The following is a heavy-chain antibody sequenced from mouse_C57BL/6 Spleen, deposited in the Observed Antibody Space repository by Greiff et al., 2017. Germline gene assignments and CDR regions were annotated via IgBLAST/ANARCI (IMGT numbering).Heavy chain of an antibody. D-gene: IGHD2-4*01. V-gene: IGHV1-64*01. CDR2: IHPNSGST. CDR3: ASHYDYDWAWFAY. CDR1: GYTFTSYW. J-gene: IGHJ3*01. Sequence: VQLQQPGAELVKPGASVKLSCKASGYTFTSYWMHWVKQRPGQGLEWIGMIHPNSGSTNYNEKFKSKATLTVDKSSSTAYMQLSSLTSEDSAVYYCASHYDYDWAWFAYWGQGTLVTVSA.